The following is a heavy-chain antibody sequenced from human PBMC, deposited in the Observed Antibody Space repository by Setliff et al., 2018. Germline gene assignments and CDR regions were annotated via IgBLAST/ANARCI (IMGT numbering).Heavy chain of an antibody. CDR3: ARVLHSGRYDDPLDY. D-gene: IGHD1-26*01. Sequence: ASVKVSCKASGYTFTSYYTHWVRQAPGQGLEWMGIINPSGGSTSYAQKFQGRVTMTRDTSTSTVYMELSSLRSEDTAVYYCARVLHSGRYDDPLDYWGQGTLVTVSS. CDR1: GYTFTSYY. J-gene: IGHJ4*02. CDR2: INPSGGST. V-gene: IGHV1-46*01.